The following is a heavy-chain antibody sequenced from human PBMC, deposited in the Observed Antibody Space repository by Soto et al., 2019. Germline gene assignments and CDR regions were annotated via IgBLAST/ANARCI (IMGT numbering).Heavy chain of an antibody. J-gene: IGHJ4*02. V-gene: IGHV3-30*18. CDR1: GFTFSSYG. CDR2: ISYDGSNK. CDR3: AKDMGYAPSDY. D-gene: IGHD5-18*01. Sequence: GGSLRLSCAASGFTFSSYGMHWVRQAPGKGLEWVAVISYDGSNKYYADSVKGRFTISRDNSKNTLYLQMNSLRAVDTAVYYCAKDMGYAPSDYWGQGTLVTVSS.